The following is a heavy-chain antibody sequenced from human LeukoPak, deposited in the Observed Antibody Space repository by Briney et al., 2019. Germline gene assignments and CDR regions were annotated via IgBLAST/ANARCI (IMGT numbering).Heavy chain of an antibody. J-gene: IGHJ4*02. CDR1: GGTFSSYA. CDR2: ISGYNGDT. Sequence: GSSVKVSCKASGGTFSSYAISWVRQAPGQGLEWMGWISGYNGDTNYAQKFQGRVTLTTDTSTSTAYMELSSLRSEDTAVYYCASSRGNWGQGTLVTVS. CDR3: ASSRGN. V-gene: IGHV1-18*01.